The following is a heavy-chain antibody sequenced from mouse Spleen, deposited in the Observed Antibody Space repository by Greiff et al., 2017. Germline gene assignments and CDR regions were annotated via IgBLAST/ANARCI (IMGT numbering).Heavy chain of an antibody. CDR1: GYTFTDYN. V-gene: IGHV1-18*01. Sequence: VQLQQSGPELVKPGASVKIPCKASGYTFTDYNMDWVKQSHGKSLEWIGDINPNNGGTIYNQKFKGKATLTVDKSSSTAYMELRSLTSEDTAVYYCARERVFYYTRYFDVWGAGTTVTVSS. J-gene: IGHJ1*01. CDR3: ARERVFYYTRYFDV. CDR2: INPNNGGT. D-gene: IGHD1-1*01.